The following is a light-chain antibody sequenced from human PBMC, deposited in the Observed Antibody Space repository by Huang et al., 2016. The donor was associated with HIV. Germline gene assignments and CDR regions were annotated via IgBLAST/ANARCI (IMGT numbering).Light chain of an antibody. CDR1: QSVSIS. CDR3: QQYVVSPLT. Sequence: EIVLTQSPGTLSLSPGERATLSCRASQSVSISLAWYQHKPGQAPRLLIYDASIRATDISDRFSGSGSGTDFTLTISRLEPEDFAVYFCQQYVVSPLTFGGGAKVEIK. V-gene: IGKV3-20*01. CDR2: DAS. J-gene: IGKJ4*01.